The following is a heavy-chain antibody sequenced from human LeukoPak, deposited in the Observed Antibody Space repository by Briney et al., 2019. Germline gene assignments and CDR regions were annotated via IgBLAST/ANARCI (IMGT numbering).Heavy chain of an antibody. CDR1: GFTFGSYA. CDR3: ARVSSSGWYPDY. V-gene: IGHV3-30*04. D-gene: IGHD6-19*01. J-gene: IGHJ4*02. Sequence: PGRSLRLSCAASGFTFGSYAMHWVRQAPGKGLEWVAVISYDGSNKYYADSVKGRFTISRDNSKNTLYLQMNSLRAEDTAVYYCARVSSSGWYPDYWGQGTLVTVSS. CDR2: ISYDGSNK.